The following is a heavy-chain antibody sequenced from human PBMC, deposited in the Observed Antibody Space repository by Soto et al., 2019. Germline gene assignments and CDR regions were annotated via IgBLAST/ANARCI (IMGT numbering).Heavy chain of an antibody. V-gene: IGHV3-30-3*01. CDR2: ISYDGSNK. CDR3: ARDYGDYVLDY. J-gene: IGHJ4*02. CDR1: GFTFSSYA. D-gene: IGHD4-17*01. Sequence: QVQLVESGGGVVQPGRSLRLSCAASGFTFSSYAMHWVRQAPGKGLEWVAVISYDGSNKYYADSVKGRFTISRDNSKNTLYLQMNSLRAEDTAVYYCARDYGDYVLDYWGQGTLVTVSS.